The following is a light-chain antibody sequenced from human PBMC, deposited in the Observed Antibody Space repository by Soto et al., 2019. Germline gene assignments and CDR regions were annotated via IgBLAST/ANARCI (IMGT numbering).Light chain of an antibody. CDR1: QSVSSN. CDR3: QQYNNWPLT. J-gene: IGKJ4*01. Sequence: EIVITKSPTTLSVSPGERATLSCRASQSVSSNLAWYQQKPGQVPRLLIYGASARATGIPARFSGSGSGTEFTLTISSLQSEDFAVYYCQQYNNWPLTFGGGTKVDIK. V-gene: IGKV3-15*01. CDR2: GAS.